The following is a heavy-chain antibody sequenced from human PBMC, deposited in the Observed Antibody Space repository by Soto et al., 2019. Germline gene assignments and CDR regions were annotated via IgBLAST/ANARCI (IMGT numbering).Heavy chain of an antibody. D-gene: IGHD3-9*01. CDR2: IYYSGST. CDR1: GGSISSSSYY. J-gene: IGHJ6*03. CDR3: ARRVLRHFDPTGYSMDV. Sequence: QLQLQESGPGLVKPSETLSLTCTVSGGSISSSSYYWGWIRQPPGKGLERIGSIYYSGSTYYNPSLKSRVTISVDTSKNQFSLKLSSVTAADTAVYYCARRVLRHFDPTGYSMDVWVKGTNVTV. V-gene: IGHV4-39*01.